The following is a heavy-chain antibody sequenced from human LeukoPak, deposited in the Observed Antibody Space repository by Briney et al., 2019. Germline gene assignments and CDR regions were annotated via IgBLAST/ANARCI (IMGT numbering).Heavy chain of an antibody. CDR2: IYYSGST. V-gene: IGHV4-59*08. CDR1: GGSISSYY. D-gene: IGHD3-3*01. Sequence: SETLSLTCTVSGGSISSYYWSWIRQPPGKGLEWIGYIYYSGSTNYNPSLKSRVTISVDTSKNQFSLKLSSVTAADTAVYYCARSPFGFWSGYIDYYYGMDVWGQGTTVTVSS. CDR3: ARSPFGFWSGYIDYYYGMDV. J-gene: IGHJ6*02.